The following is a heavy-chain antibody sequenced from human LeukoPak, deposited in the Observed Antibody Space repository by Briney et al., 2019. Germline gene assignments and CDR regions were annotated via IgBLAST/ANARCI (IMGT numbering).Heavy chain of an antibody. J-gene: IGHJ6*03. CDR2: ISSSSSYI. CDR3: ARGLDYDFWSGHIYYYYYMDV. Sequence: GGSLRLSCAASGFTFSSYSMNWVRQAPGKGLEWVSSISSSSSYIYYADSVKGRFTISRDNAKNSLYLQMNSLRAEDTAVYYCARGLDYDFWSGHIYYYYYMDVWGKGTTVTVSS. V-gene: IGHV3-21*01. D-gene: IGHD3-3*01. CDR1: GFTFSSYS.